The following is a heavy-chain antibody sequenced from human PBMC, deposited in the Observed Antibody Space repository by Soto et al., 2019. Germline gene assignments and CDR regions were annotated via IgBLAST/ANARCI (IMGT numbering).Heavy chain of an antibody. V-gene: IGHV3-23*01. D-gene: IGHD6-19*01. J-gene: IGHJ4*02. CDR1: GFSFSNYA. CDR2: ISGNGGTT. Sequence: EMQLLESGGGLVQPGGSLRLSCAASGFSFSNYAMSWVRQAPGKGLEWVSAISGNGGTTYYAGYVRGRLTISRDNSKNTLYLQMNILRDDDTALYYCETEPLAQGSGCYADYWGQGTLVTISS. CDR3: ETEPLAQGSGCYADY.